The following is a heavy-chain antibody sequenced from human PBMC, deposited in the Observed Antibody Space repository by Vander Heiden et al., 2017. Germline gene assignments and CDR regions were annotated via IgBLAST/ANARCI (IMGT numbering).Heavy chain of an antibody. CDR1: GFTFRAYY. D-gene: IGHD3-10*01. J-gene: IGHJ6*02. V-gene: IGHV3-11*01. CDR2: ISSSGSTI. CDR3: ARSLWFGELLYYYYYGMDV. Sequence: QVQLVESGGGLVKPGGSLRLSCAASGFTFRAYYMGWIRRAPGKGLEWVSYISSSGSTIYYADSVKGRFTISRDNAKNSLYLQMNSLRAEDTAVYYCARSLWFGELLYYYYYGMDVWGQGTTVTVSS.